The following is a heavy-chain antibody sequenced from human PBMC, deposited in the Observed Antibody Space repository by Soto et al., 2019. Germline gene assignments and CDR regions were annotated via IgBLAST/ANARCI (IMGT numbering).Heavy chain of an antibody. V-gene: IGHV1-69*02. J-gene: IGHJ6*02. CDR2: IIPILGIA. D-gene: IGHD2-21*02. Sequence: SVKVSCKASGGTFSSYTISWVRQAPGQGLEWMGRIIPILGIANYAQKFQGRVTITADKSTSTAYMELSSLRSEDTAVYYCARVPVVVTAIYYYYGMDVWGQGTTVTVSS. CDR3: ARVPVVVTAIYYYYGMDV. CDR1: GGTFSSYT.